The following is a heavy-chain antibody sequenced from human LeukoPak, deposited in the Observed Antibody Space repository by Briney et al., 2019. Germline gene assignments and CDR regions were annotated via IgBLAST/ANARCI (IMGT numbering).Heavy chain of an antibody. CDR2: IYSGGST. CDR1: GFTVSSNY. V-gene: IGHV3-53*01. Sequence: GGSLRLSCAASGFTVSSNYMSWVRQAPGKGLEWVSVIYSGGSTYYADSVQGRFTISRDNSKNTLYLQMNSLRAEDTAVYYCAKEGTRLASSYFDFWGQGTLITVSS. CDR3: AKEGTRLASSYFDF. D-gene: IGHD3-16*01. J-gene: IGHJ4*02.